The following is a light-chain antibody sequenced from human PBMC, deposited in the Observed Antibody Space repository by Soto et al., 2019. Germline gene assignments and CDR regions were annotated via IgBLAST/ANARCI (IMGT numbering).Light chain of an antibody. CDR1: QGIGRY. V-gene: IGKV3-11*01. CDR3: HQRSNWPLT. Sequence: EIVLTQSPGTLSLSPGESATLSCRASQGIGRYLAWFQQKPGQPPRLLIYDASTRATGIPGRFSGSGSGSDFTLTISSLEPEDFAVYYCHQRSNWPLTFGPGTKVEI. J-gene: IGKJ3*01. CDR2: DAS.